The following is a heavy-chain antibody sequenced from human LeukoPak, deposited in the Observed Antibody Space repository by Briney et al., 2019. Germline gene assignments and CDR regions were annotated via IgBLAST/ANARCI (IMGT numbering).Heavy chain of an antibody. CDR3: ASPWSRDDAFDI. Sequence: SQTLSLTCTVSGGSISSGDYYWSWIRQPPGKGLEWIGYIYYSGSTYYNPSLKSRVTISVDTSKNQFSLKLSSVTAADTAVYYCASPWSRDDAFDIWGQGTMVTVSS. V-gene: IGHV4-30-4*08. CDR2: IYYSGST. CDR1: GGSISSGDYY. D-gene: IGHD1-26*01. J-gene: IGHJ3*02.